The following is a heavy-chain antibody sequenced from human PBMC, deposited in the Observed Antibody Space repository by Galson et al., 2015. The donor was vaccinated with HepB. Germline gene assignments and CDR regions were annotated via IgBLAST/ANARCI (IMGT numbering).Heavy chain of an antibody. CDR3: SLSDHTETDH. Sequence: SLRLSCAGSGFDFNDSSIHWVRQAPGKGLEWMTFISHDGIKKDYADSVRGRFSVSRDNTKNTLFLQMNSLRTDDTAVYWCSLSDHTETDHWGQGTLVTVSS. V-gene: IGHV3-30*04. CDR1: GFDFNDSS. J-gene: IGHJ4*02. CDR2: ISHDGIKK. D-gene: IGHD4/OR15-4a*01.